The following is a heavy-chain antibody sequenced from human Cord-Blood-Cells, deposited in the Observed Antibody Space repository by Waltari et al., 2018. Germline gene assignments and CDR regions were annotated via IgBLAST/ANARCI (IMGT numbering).Heavy chain of an antibody. V-gene: IGHV1-24*01. CDR2: FDPEDGET. J-gene: IGHJ4*02. CDR3: ATGHRGSYFSDFDY. D-gene: IGHD1-26*01. CDR1: GYTLTELS. Sequence: QVQLVQSGAEVKKPGASVKVSCKVSGYTLTELSMHWVRQAPGKGLGLKGSFDPEDGETIYAQKFQGRVTMTEDTSTDTAYMELSSLRSEDTAVYCCATGHRGSYFSDFDYWGQGTLVTVSS.